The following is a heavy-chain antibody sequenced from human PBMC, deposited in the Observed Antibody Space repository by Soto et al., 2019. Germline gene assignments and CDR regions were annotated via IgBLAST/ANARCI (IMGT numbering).Heavy chain of an antibody. J-gene: IGHJ6*02. D-gene: IGHD3-10*01. CDR3: SRIDGGYYYYGMDV. CDR1: GFTFSSYS. V-gene: IGHV3-21*01. CDR2: ISSSSSYI. Sequence: GGSLRLSCAASGFTFSSYSMNWVRQAPGKGLGWVSSISSSSSYIYYADSVKGRFTISRDKAKNSLYRQMNRLRAEDAAVYYCSRIDGGYYYYGMDVWGQGTTVTVSS.